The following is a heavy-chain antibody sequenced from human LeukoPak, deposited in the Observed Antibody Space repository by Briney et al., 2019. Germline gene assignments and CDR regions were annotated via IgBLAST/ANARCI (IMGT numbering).Heavy chain of an antibody. J-gene: IGHJ4*02. CDR2: IYSGGNT. CDR3: ASRSVAGTKTPFDY. CDR1: GFTVSTKY. V-gene: IGHV3-53*01. Sequence: GGSLRLSCAASGFTVSTKYMTWLRQAPGKGLEGVSIIYSGGNTYYADSVKGRITISRDNSKNTLYLQMNSLRAEYTAVYYCASRSVAGTKTPFDYWGQGTLVTVSS. D-gene: IGHD6-19*01.